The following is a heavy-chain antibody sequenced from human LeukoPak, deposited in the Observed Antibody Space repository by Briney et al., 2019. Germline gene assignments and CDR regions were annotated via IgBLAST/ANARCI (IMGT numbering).Heavy chain of an antibody. CDR1: GGSISSGNLY. J-gene: IGHJ4*02. D-gene: IGHD3-16*01. CDR2: IYYSGST. V-gene: IGHV4-31*03. CDR3: ARHSHGLGETFDY. Sequence: TSQTPSLTCTVSGGSISSGNLYWSWIRPRPGKGLEWIGYIYYSGSTYYNTSLKSRVTISVDTSKNHLSLKVSAVTASDTAGYYCARHSHGLGETFDYWGQGILVTVSS.